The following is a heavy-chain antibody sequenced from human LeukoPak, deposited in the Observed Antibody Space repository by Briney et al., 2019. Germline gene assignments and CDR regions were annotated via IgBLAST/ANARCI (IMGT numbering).Heavy chain of an antibody. J-gene: IGHJ4*02. CDR2: ISSISRVI. CDR1: GFTFKSYS. V-gene: IGHV3-48*01. CDR3: VREESESSPFDS. Sequence: GGSLRLSCAASGFTFKSYSMNWVRQAPGKGPEWISYISSISRVIYYADSVKGRFTISRDNAKNSLSLQMNSLRAEDTAVYYCVREESESSPFDSWGQGTLVIVSS. D-gene: IGHD1-26*01.